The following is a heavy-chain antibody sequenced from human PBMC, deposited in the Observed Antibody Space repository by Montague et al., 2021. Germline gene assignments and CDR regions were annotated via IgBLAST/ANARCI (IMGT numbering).Heavy chain of an antibody. J-gene: IGHJ5*02. CDR2: IFPRDSHA. Sequence: QSGAEVKKPGESLRISCKGSGYNFTTYWIAWGRQLPAKGLEWMGIIFPRDSHARYSLSFEGQVTFSVDTSLSTAYLHLSNLKASDTAVYYCARRLFDSRGVNWFDPWGPGTQVIVS. V-gene: IGHV5-51*01. D-gene: IGHD3-22*01. CDR3: ARRLFDSRGVNWFDP. CDR1: GYNFTTYW.